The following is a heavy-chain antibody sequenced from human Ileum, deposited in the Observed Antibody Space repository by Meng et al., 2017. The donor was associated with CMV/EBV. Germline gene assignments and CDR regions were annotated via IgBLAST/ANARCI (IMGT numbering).Heavy chain of an antibody. CDR2: INHSGST. Sequence: YGGSFSGYHCAWIRPPPGQGLEWIGEINHSGSTNYNPSLQSRVTISVDTSKNQFSLKLSSVTAADTAVYYCARSCPLLSQQQLDPVDWGQGTLVTVSS. CDR3: ARSCPLLSQQQLDPVD. V-gene: IGHV4-34*01. J-gene: IGHJ4*02. D-gene: IGHD6-13*01. CDR1: GGSFSGYH.